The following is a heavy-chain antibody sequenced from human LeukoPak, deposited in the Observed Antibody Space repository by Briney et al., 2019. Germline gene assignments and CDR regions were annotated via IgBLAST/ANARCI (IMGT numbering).Heavy chain of an antibody. V-gene: IGHV3-7*01. CDR1: GFTFSSYW. J-gene: IGHJ5*01. D-gene: IGHD2-2*01. CDR3: ARDDSSSNSCYHNWSDS. Sequence: ETLTLSCAASGFTFSSYWLSWVRQAPGKGLEWVGNIKQDGSENYYVDPVKGRFTICRDKAKNSLYLQMNSLRAEDTAVYYCARDDSSSNSCYHNWSDSWGQGTLVTVSS. CDR2: IKQDGSEN.